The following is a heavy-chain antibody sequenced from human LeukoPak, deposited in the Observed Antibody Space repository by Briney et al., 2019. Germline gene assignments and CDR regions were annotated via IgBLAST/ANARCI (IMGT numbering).Heavy chain of an antibody. CDR1: GFTFSDHY. J-gene: IGHJ4*01. CDR3: ARASMRGSLYYFDY. D-gene: IGHD1-26*01. CDR2: TRNKANSYTT. V-gene: IGHV3-72*01. Sequence: PGGSLRLSCAASGFTFSDHYMDWVRQAPGKGLEWVGRTRNKANSYTTEYAASVKGRFTISRDYSKNSLYLQMNSLKTEDTAVYYCARASMRGSLYYFDYSGPGTLVTVSS.